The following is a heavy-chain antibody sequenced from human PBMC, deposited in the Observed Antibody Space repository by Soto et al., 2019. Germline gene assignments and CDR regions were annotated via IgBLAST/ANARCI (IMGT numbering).Heavy chain of an antibody. V-gene: IGHV1-18*01. CDR2: ISAYNGNT. D-gene: IGHD2-8*01. Sequence: ASVKVSCKASGYTFTSYGISWVRQAPGQGLEWMGWISAYNGNTNYAQKLQGRVTMTTDTSTSTAYMELRSLRSDDTALYYCARVFNGAGGGNWFDPWGQGTLVTVSS. CDR1: GYTFTSYG. CDR3: ARVFNGAGGGNWFDP. J-gene: IGHJ5*02.